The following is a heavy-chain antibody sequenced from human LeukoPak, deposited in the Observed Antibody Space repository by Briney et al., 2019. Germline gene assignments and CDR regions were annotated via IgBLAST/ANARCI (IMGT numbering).Heavy chain of an antibody. Sequence: PGGSLRLSCAASGFTFSSYDMHWVRQTIGKGLEWVSSIGIAGDTYYPGSAKGRFTISRENAMNSLYLQMNSLRAGDTAVYYCARAPPYSSASWGYYGMDVWGQGTTVTVSS. D-gene: IGHD6-6*01. V-gene: IGHV3-13*01. J-gene: IGHJ6*02. CDR1: GFTFSSYD. CDR2: IGIAGDT. CDR3: ARAPPYSSASWGYYGMDV.